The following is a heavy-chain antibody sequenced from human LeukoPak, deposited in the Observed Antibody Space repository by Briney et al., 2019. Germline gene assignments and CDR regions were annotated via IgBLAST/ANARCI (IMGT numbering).Heavy chain of an antibody. CDR3: ARRVSGSYYLDAFDI. CDR1: GFTFSSYS. CDR2: ISSSSSYI. V-gene: IGHV3-21*01. J-gene: IGHJ3*02. Sequence: GGSLRLSCAASGFTFSSYSMNWVRQAPGKGLEWVSSISSSSSYIYYADSVKGRFTISRDNAKNSLYLQMNSLRAEDTAVYYCARRVSGSYYLDAFDIWGQGTMVTVSS. D-gene: IGHD1-26*01.